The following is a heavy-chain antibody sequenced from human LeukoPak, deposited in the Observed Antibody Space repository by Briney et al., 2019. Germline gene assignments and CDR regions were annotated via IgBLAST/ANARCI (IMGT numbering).Heavy chain of an antibody. D-gene: IGHD6-13*01. CDR2: IRQDGGEK. CDR3: ARDGTAAGLYFDL. CDR1: GFTFSSYW. Sequence: PGGSLRLSCALSGFTFSSYWMNCVRQAPGKGLEWVASIRQDGGEKSYVDSVKGRFTISRDNTKNSLYLQMSSLRAEDMAVYYCARDGTAAGLYFDLWGQGTLVTVSS. V-gene: IGHV3-7*01. J-gene: IGHJ4*01.